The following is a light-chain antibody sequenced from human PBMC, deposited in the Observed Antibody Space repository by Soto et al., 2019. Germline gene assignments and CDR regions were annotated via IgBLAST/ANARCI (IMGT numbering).Light chain of an antibody. Sequence: EIVLTQSPGTLTLSPGARAPLSCRASQSVSSSYLAWYQQNPGQAPRLLIYGASSRATGIADRFSGSGSGTDFTLTISRLEPEDFAVYYCQHYVTSRITFGQGTRLEIK. CDR1: QSVSSSY. J-gene: IGKJ5*01. V-gene: IGKV3-20*01. CDR2: GAS. CDR3: QHYVTSRIT.